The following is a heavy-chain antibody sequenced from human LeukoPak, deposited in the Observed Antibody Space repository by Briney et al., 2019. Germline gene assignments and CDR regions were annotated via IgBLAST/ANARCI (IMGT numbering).Heavy chain of an antibody. CDR1: GFTFSDYY. Sequence: GGSLRLSCAASGFTFSDYYMSSIRQAPGKGLEWVSYISSSGSTIYYADSVKGRFTISRDNAKNSLYLQMNSLTTEDTAVYYCTTASPGTLDYWGQGTLVTVSS. CDR3: TTASPGTLDY. CDR2: ISSSGSTI. V-gene: IGHV3-11*01. J-gene: IGHJ4*02. D-gene: IGHD6-13*01.